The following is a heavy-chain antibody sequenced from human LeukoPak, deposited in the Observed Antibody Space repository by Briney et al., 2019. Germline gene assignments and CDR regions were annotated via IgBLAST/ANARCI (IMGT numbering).Heavy chain of an antibody. CDR3: ASRPGIANY. J-gene: IGHJ4*02. CDR1: GFTFSDYY. CDR2: ISSSSSYT. V-gene: IGHV3-11*06. D-gene: IGHD6-13*01. Sequence: GGSLRLSCTASGFTFSDYYMSWIRQAPGKGLEWVSYISSSSSYTNYADSVKGRFTISRDNAKNTLYLQMNSLRAEDTAVYYCASRPGIANYWGQGTLVTVSS.